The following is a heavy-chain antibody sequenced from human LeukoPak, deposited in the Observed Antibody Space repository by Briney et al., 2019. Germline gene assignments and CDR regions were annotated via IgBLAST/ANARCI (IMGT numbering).Heavy chain of an antibody. CDR3: ARGGPYCSSTSCSLYYFDY. V-gene: IGHV1-46*01. CDR2: INPSGGST. Sequence: ASVKVSCKASGYTFTSYYMHWVRQAPGQGLEWMGIINPSGGSTSYAQKFQGRVTMTRDTSISTAYMELSRLRSDDTAVYYCARGGPYCSSTSCSLYYFDYWGQGTLVTVSS. J-gene: IGHJ4*02. D-gene: IGHD2-2*01. CDR1: GYTFTSYY.